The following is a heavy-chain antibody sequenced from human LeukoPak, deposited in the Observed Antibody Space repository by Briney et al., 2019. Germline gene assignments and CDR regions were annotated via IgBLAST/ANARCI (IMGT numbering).Heavy chain of an antibody. Sequence: PGGSLRLSCAASGPTFSSYGMHWVRQAPGKGLEWVAVISYDGSNKYYADSVKGRFTISRDNSKNTLYLQMNSLRAEDTAVYYCAKAGIAAAGTQDYWGQGTLVTVSS. V-gene: IGHV3-30*18. J-gene: IGHJ4*02. CDR1: GPTFSSYG. CDR3: AKAGIAAAGTQDY. D-gene: IGHD6-13*01. CDR2: ISYDGSNK.